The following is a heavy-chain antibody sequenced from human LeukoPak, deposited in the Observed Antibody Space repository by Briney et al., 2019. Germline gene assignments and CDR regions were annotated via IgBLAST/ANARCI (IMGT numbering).Heavy chain of an antibody. D-gene: IGHD3-3*01. V-gene: IGHV4-34*01. J-gene: IGHJ6*03. Sequence: SETLSLTCAVDGGFFSGFYWSWIRQTAGKGLEWIGEINQSGNTNYNPSLTDYNPSLKSRVSISVDTSKKQLSLKLSSVTCKYTAVDYYARVRHHPLEYGYYMDVWGKGTTVTVSS. CDR3: ARVRHHPLEYGYYMDV. CDR2: INQSGNT. CDR1: GGFFSGFY.